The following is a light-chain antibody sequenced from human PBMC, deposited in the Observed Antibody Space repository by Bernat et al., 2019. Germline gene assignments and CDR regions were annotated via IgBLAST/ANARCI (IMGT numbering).Light chain of an antibody. V-gene: IGKV1-27*01. CDR2: AAS. CDR3: QKYNSVPHT. CDR1: QGIGNN. J-gene: IGKJ2*01. Sequence: DIQMTQSPSSLSASVGERVTMTCRASQGIGNNLAWYQQKPGKVPKLLIYAASSLQSGGPSRFSGSGSGTDFTLTISSLQPEDVATYYCQKYNSVPHTFGQGTQLEIK.